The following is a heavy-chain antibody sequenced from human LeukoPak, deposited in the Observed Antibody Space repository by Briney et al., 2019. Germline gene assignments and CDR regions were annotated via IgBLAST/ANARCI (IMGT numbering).Heavy chain of an antibody. CDR3: AKNRRASGDYAGAFDY. CDR1: GFTFSSYG. V-gene: IGHV3-30*02. CDR2: IGYDRNSK. D-gene: IGHD4-17*01. J-gene: IGHJ4*02. Sequence: GGSLRLSCAAYGFTFSSYGIHWVRQAPGKGLEWVAFIGYDRNSKHYADSVKGRFTISGGNSKNTLYLQMNSLRTEDTAVYYCAKNRRASGDYAGAFDYWGQGTLVTVSS.